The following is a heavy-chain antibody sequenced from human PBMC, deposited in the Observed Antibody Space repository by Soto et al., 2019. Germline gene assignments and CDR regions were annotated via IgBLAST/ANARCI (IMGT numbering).Heavy chain of an antibody. D-gene: IGHD2-15*01. J-gene: IGHJ6*03. V-gene: IGHV1-69*04. CDR1: GGTFSSYT. CDR3: ARERYCSGGSCYGYMDV. CDR2: IIPILGIA. Sequence: SVKVSCKASGGTFSSYTISWVRQAPGQGLEWMGRIIPILGIANYAQKFQGRVTITADKSTSTAYMELSSLRSEDTAVYYCARERYCSGGSCYGYMDVWGKGTTVTVSS.